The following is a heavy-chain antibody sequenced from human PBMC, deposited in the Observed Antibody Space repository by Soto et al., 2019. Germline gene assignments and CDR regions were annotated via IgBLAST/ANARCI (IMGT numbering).Heavy chain of an antibody. CDR1: GFTFSSYA. J-gene: IGHJ5*02. CDR3: ARDYRWFDP. D-gene: IGHD1-26*01. CDR2: ISYDGSNK. Sequence: QVQLVESGGGVVQPGRSLRLSCAASGFTFSSYAMHWVRQAPGKGLEWVAVISYDGSNKYYADSVKGRFTISRDNSKNTLYLQMNSLRAEDTAVYYWARDYRWFDPWGQGTLVTVSS. V-gene: IGHV3-30-3*01.